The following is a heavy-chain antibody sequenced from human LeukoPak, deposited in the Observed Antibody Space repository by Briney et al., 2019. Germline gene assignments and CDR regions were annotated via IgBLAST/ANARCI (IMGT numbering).Heavy chain of an antibody. CDR2: IYSGGST. V-gene: IGHV3-53*01. CDR1: GITVSSNN. D-gene: IGHD3-22*01. Sequence: AGGSLRLSCAASGITVSSNNMSWLRQPPGKRQERVSVIYSGGSTYYADSVKGRFTISRDNSKNTLYLQMNSLRAVDTAVYYCARASSGYYFFDFWGQGTLVTVSS. J-gene: IGHJ4*02. CDR3: ARASSGYYFFDF.